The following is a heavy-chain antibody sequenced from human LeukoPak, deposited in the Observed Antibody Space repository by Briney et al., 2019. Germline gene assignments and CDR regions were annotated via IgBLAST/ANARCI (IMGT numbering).Heavy chain of an antibody. CDR2: VFYSGST. J-gene: IGHJ6*02. CDR1: GGSVSSGSYY. V-gene: IGHV4-61*01. CDR3: ARDNYGMDV. Sequence: SESLSLTCTVSGGSVSSGSYYWSWIRQPPWKGLEWVGYVFYSGSTNYNPSLKSRVTISVDTSKNQFSLKLSSVTAADTAVYYCARDNYGMDVWGQGTTVTVSS.